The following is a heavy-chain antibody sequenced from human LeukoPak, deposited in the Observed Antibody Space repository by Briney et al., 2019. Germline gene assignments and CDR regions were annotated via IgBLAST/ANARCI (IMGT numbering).Heavy chain of an antibody. CDR1: GFTFSSYA. CDR3: AKDHRYYYDSSGYP. J-gene: IGHJ5*02. CDR2: ISGSGGST. Sequence: PGGSLRLSCAASGFTFSSYAMSWVRQAPGKGLEWVSAISGSGGSTYYADSVKGRFTISRDNSKNTLYLQMNSLRAEDTAVYYCAKDHRYYYDSSGYPWGQGTLVTVSS. V-gene: IGHV3-23*01. D-gene: IGHD3-22*01.